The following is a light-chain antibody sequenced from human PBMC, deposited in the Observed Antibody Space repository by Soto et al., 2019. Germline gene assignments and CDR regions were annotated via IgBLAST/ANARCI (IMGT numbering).Light chain of an antibody. Sequence: DIVMTQSPDSLAVSLGERATINCKSSQSVLYSPNNKNYLAWYQQKPGQPPKLLIYWASTRESGVPDRFSGSGSGTDFTLTISSLQAEDVAVYYCQQYYSTLLLTFGGGTKVEIK. J-gene: IGKJ4*01. CDR2: WAS. CDR3: QQYYSTLLLT. CDR1: QSVLYSPNNKNY. V-gene: IGKV4-1*01.